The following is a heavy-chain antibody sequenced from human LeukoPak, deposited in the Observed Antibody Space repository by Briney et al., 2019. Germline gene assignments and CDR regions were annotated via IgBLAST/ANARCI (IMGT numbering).Heavy chain of an antibody. Sequence: PGGSLRLSRAASGFTFSSYEMNWVHQAPGKGLEWVSYISSSGSTIYYADSVKGRFTISRDNAKNSLYLQMNSPRAEDTAVYYCASKNKYYFDYWGQGTLVTVSS. CDR2: ISSSGSTI. V-gene: IGHV3-48*03. CDR1: GFTFSSYE. D-gene: IGHD1/OR15-1a*01. CDR3: ASKNKYYFDY. J-gene: IGHJ4*02.